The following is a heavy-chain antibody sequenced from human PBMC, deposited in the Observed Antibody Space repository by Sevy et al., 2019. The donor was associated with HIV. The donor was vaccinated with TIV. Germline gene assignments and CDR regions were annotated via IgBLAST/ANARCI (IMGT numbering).Heavy chain of an antibody. Sequence: GGSLRLSCVVSGFSVSSNYMSWVRQAPGKGLEWVSNIYSDGRTYYADSVRGRFTSSSNTSKNTAYLEMKSLRAEDTAVYYCTREDIVLGEDNYYGMDVWGHGTTVTVSS. J-gene: IGHJ6*02. CDR2: IYSDGRT. D-gene: IGHD2-15*01. CDR3: TREDIVLGEDNYYGMDV. V-gene: IGHV3-53*01. CDR1: GFSVSSNY.